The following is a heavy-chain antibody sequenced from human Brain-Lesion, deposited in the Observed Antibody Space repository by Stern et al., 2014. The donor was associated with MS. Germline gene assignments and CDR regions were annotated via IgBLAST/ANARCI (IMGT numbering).Heavy chain of an antibody. Sequence: VQLVESGGGLVKPGGSLRLSCAASGFTFSSYTMNWVRQAPGQGLEWVSPIHRGSAYIYSADSVKGRFPISRDNAKNSLYLQMNSLRAEDTALYYCARVETPLADFYYYYGMDVWGQGTTVTVSS. CDR1: GFTFSSYT. CDR3: ARVETPLADFYYYYGMDV. V-gene: IGHV3-21*01. D-gene: IGHD4-23*01. J-gene: IGHJ6*02. CDR2: IHRGSAYI.